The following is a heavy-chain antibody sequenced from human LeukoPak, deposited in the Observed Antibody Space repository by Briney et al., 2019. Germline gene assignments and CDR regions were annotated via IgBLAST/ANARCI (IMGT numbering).Heavy chain of an antibody. CDR3: AIPPPYSSGWYPYYFDY. J-gene: IGHJ4*02. CDR2: ISGSGGST. Sequence: GGSLRLSCAASGFTFSSYAMSWVRQAPGKGLEWVSAISGSGGSTHYADSVKGRFTISRDNSKNTLYLQVNSLRAEDTAVYYCAIPPPYSSGWYPYYFDYWGQGTLVTVSS. V-gene: IGHV3-23*01. CDR1: GFTFSSYA. D-gene: IGHD6-19*01.